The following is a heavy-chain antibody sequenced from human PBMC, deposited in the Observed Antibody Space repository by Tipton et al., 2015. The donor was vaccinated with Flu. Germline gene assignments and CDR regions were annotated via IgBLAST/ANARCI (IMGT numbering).Heavy chain of an antibody. CDR3: ARDPSLGMPEYFDS. D-gene: IGHD2-2*01. Sequence: TLSLTCTVSGGSIGSYYWNWIRQPPGKGLEWIGYIYNSVYTKYNPSLESRVTISVDSSRKQFSLQLRSVTAADTAVYYCARDPSLGMPEYFDSWGQGTMVTASS. V-gene: IGHV4-4*08. J-gene: IGHJ4*02. CDR2: IYNSVYT. CDR1: GGSIGSYY.